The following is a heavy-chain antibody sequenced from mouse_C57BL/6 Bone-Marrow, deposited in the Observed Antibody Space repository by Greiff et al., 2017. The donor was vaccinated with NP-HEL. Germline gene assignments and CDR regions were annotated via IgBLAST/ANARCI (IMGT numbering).Heavy chain of an antibody. Sequence: VQLKESGEGLVKPGGSLKLSCAASGFTFSSYAMSWVRQTPEKRLEWVAYISSGGDYIYYADTVKGRFTISRDNARNTLYLQMSSLKSEDTAMYYCTREGFDYDVGGYYAMDYWGQGTSVTVSS. CDR1: GFTFSSYA. J-gene: IGHJ4*01. D-gene: IGHD2-4*01. CDR2: ISSGGDYI. CDR3: TREGFDYDVGGYYAMDY. V-gene: IGHV5-9-1*02.